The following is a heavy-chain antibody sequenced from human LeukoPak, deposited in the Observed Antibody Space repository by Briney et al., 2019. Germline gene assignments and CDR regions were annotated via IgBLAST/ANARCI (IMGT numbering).Heavy chain of an antibody. J-gene: IGHJ4*02. Sequence: GGSLRLSCAASGFTFSSYSMNWVRQAPGKGLEWVSSISSSSSYIYYADSVKGRFTITRDNAKNSLYLQMNSLRAEDTAVYYCARERQFPYYFDYWGQGTLVTVSS. V-gene: IGHV3-21*01. CDR3: ARERQFPYYFDY. CDR1: GFTFSSYS. D-gene: IGHD6-19*01. CDR2: ISSSSSYI.